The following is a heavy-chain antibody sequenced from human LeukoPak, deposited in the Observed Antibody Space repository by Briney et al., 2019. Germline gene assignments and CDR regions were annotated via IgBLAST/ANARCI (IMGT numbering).Heavy chain of an antibody. CDR3: AGALLSDFGAFDI. V-gene: IGHV4-30-2*01. D-gene: IGHD3-16*02. CDR1: GGSISSGGYS. Sequence: SETLSLTCAVSGGSISSGGYSWSWIRQPPGKGLEWIGYIYHSGSTYYNPSLKSRVTISVDRSKNQFSLKLSSVTAADTAVYYCAGALLSDFGAFDIWGQGTMVTVSS. J-gene: IGHJ3*02. CDR2: IYHSGST.